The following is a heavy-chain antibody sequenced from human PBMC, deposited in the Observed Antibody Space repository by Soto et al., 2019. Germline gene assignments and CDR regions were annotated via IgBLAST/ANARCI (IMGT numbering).Heavy chain of an antibody. Sequence: SETLSLTCTVSGGSISSGGYYWSWIRQHPGKGLEWIGYIYYSGSTYYNPSLKSRVTISVDTSKNQFSLKLSSVAAADTAVYYCARVRGGGTFDDWGQGTLVTVSS. V-gene: IGHV4-31*03. J-gene: IGHJ4*02. CDR3: ARVRGGGTFDD. D-gene: IGHD1-26*01. CDR1: GGSISSGGYY. CDR2: IYYSGST.